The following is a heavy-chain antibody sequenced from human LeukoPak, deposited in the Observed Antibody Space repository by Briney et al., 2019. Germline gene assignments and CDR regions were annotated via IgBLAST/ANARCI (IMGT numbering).Heavy chain of an antibody. J-gene: IGHJ5*02. V-gene: IGHV1-2*02. CDR3: ARETYYDILTGSDWGLNQNWFDP. D-gene: IGHD3-9*01. CDR2: INPNSGGT. CDR1: GYTFTGYY. Sequence: GASVKVSCKASGYTFTGYYMHWVRQAPGQGLEWMGWINPNSGGTNYAQKFQGRVTMTRDTSISTAYMELSRLRSDDTAVYYCARETYYDILTGSDWGLNQNWFDPWGQGTLVTVSS.